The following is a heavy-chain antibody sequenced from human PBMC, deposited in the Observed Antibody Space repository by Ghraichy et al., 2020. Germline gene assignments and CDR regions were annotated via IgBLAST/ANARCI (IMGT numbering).Heavy chain of an antibody. V-gene: IGHV1-24*01. J-gene: IGHJ4*02. CDR1: GYTLTELS. CDR3: ATVDGPMDVFDY. D-gene: IGHD5-18*01. CDR2: FDPEDGER. Sequence: ASVKVSCKVSGYTLTELSIHWVRQAPGKGLEWMGGFDPEDGERIYAQKFQGRVTMTEDTSTDTAYMELSSLRSEDTAVYYCATVDGPMDVFDYWGQGTLVTVSS.